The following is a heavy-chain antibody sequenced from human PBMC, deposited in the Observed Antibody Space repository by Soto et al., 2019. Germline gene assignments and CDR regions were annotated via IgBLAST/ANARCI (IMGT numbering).Heavy chain of an antibody. D-gene: IGHD2-15*01. Sequence: EVQLLESGGGLVQPGGSLRLSCAASGFTFSSYAMSWVRQAPGKGLEWVSAISGSGGSTYYADSVKGRFTISRDNSKNSLYLQMNSLRAEDTALYYCAKTKSGYCSGGSCSHAFDIWGQGTMVTVSS. CDR1: GFTFSSYA. CDR3: AKTKSGYCSGGSCSHAFDI. V-gene: IGHV3-23*01. CDR2: ISGSGGST. J-gene: IGHJ3*02.